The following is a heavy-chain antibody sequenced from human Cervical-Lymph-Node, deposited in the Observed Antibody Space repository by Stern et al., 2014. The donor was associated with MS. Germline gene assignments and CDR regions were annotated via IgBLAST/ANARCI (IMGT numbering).Heavy chain of an antibody. CDR3: ARGGRGVGLEY. V-gene: IGHV3-30-3*01. CDR1: GFTFSTYA. CDR2: VSYYRTQR. D-gene: IGHD3-10*01. Sequence: VQLLESGGGVVQPGRSLSLSCVASGFTFSTYAMHWVRQAPGKGLEWVPFVSYYRTQRNSTDSVKARFTISRDNSKNTLYLHMNSLRDEDTAVYFCARGGRGVGLEYWGQGALVTVSS. J-gene: IGHJ4*02.